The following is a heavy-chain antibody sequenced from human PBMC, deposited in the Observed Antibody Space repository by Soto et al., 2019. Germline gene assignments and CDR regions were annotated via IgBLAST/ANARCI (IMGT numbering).Heavy chain of an antibody. V-gene: IGHV3-30-3*01. J-gene: IGHJ6*02. CDR1: GFTFSSYA. D-gene: IGHD5-18*01. CDR3: ARDRRYSYGSWVSDYYYYGMDV. CDR2: ISYDGSNK. Sequence: GGSLRLSCAASGFTFSSYAMHWVRQAPGKGLEWVAVISYDGSNKYYADSVKGRFTISRDNSKNTLYLQMNSLRAEDTAVYYCARDRRYSYGSWVSDYYYYGMDVWGQGTTVTVSS.